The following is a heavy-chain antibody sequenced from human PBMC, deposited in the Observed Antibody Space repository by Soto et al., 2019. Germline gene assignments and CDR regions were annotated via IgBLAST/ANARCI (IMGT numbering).Heavy chain of an antibody. V-gene: IGHV3-66*01. CDR1: GFTVSSNY. D-gene: IGHD1-26*01. CDR2: IYSGGST. Sequence: GGSLRLSCAASGFTVSSNYMSWVRQAPGKGLEWVSVIYSGGSTYYADSVKGRFTISRDNSKNTLYLQMNSLRAEDTAVYYCARDEVGTHTADYYYYMDVWGKGTTVTVSS. CDR3: ARDEVGTHTADYYYYMDV. J-gene: IGHJ6*03.